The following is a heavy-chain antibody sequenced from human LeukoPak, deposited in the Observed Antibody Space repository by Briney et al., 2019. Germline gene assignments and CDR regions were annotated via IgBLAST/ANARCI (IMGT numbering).Heavy chain of an antibody. CDR2: IFASGIT. V-gene: IGHV4-4*07. D-gene: IGHD3-10*01. Sequence: SETLSLTCTVSGGSISIYYWTWIRQPAVKGLEWIGRIFASGITNYNPSLKSRVTMSVDTSKNQFSLNLSSVTAADTAVYYCARESSGTYFNPLGYMDVWGSGTTVTVSS. J-gene: IGHJ6*03. CDR3: ARESSGTYFNPLGYMDV. CDR1: GGSISIYY.